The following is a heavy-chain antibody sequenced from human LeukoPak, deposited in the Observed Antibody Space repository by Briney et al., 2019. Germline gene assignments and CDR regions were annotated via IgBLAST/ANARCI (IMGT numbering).Heavy chain of an antibody. J-gene: IGHJ4*02. D-gene: IGHD3-10*01. CDR2: IKQDGSEK. Sequence: TGGSLRLSCAASGFTFSSYWMSWVRQAPGKGLEWVANIKQDGSEKYYVDSVKGRFTISRDNAKNSLYLQMNSLRAEGTAVYYCGSGTYYFDYWGQGTLVTVSS. CDR3: GSGTYYFDY. V-gene: IGHV3-7*01. CDR1: GFTFSSYW.